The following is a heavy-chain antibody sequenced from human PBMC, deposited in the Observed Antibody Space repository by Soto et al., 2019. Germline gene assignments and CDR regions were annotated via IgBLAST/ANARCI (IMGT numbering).Heavy chain of an antibody. J-gene: IGHJ2*01. D-gene: IGHD5-18*01. CDR3: AKNGWAETATVTPWYFDL. CDR2: ISYDGGTE. CDR1: GFNFNNNG. Sequence: QAQLVESGGGVVQPGKSLRLSCAASGFNFNNNGMHWVRQAPGKGLEWVAVISYDGGTEYYADSVKCRFTISRDNSKNTLYLQMNSLRTEDTAIYYCAKNGWAETATVTPWYFDLWGRGILVTVSS. V-gene: IGHV3-30*18.